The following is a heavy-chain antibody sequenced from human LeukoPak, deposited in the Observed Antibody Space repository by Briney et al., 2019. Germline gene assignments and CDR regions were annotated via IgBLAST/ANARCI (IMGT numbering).Heavy chain of an antibody. J-gene: IGHJ6*02. D-gene: IGHD3-3*01. CDR1: GGSFSGYY. CDR2: INHSGST. V-gene: IGHV4-34*01. CDR3: ARGRPPITIFGVVIEDPYYYYGMDV. Sequence: SETLSLTCAVYGGSFSGYYWSWIRQPPGKGLEWIGEINHSGSTNYNPSLKSRVTISVDTSKNQFSLKLSSVTAADTAVYYCARGRPPITIFGVVIEDPYYYYGMDVWGQGTTVTVSS.